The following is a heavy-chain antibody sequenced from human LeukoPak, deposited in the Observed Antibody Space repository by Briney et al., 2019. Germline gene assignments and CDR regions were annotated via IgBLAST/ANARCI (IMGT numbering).Heavy chain of an antibody. CDR2: ISAYNGNT. D-gene: IGHD3-16*02. Sequence: GASVKVSCKASGYTFTSYGISWVRQAPGQGLEWMGWISAYNGNTNYAQKLQGRVTMTTDTSTSTAYMELRSLRSDDTAVYYCARKVITFGGVIVMYFDYWGQGTLVTVSS. J-gene: IGHJ4*02. CDR1: GYTFTSYG. V-gene: IGHV1-18*01. CDR3: ARKVITFGGVIVMYFDY.